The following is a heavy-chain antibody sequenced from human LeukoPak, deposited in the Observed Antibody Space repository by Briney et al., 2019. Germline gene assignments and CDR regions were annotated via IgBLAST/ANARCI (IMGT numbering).Heavy chain of an antibody. D-gene: IGHD2-2*01. CDR1: GYTFTSYG. CDR3: ARVDCSSTSCYRGYNWFDP. Sequence: ASVKVSCKASGYTFTSYGISWVRQAPGQGLERMGWISAYNGNTNYAQKLQGRVTMTTDTSTSTAYMELRSLRSDDTAVYYCARVDCSSTSCYRGYNWFDPWGQGTLVTVSS. J-gene: IGHJ5*02. CDR2: ISAYNGNT. V-gene: IGHV1-18*01.